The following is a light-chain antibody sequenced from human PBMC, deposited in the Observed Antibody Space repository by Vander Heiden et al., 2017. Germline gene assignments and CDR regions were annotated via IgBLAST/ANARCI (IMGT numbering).Light chain of an antibody. Sequence: DIQMTQSPSSLSASVGDRVTISCQASQDIRSYLNWYQQKAGKAPKLLIYDASNLETGVASRFSGSGSGTDFTFTISSLQPEDVATYYCLQYDNFPPTFGQGTRLEIK. CDR3: LQYDNFPPT. CDR1: QDIRSY. V-gene: IGKV1-33*01. CDR2: DAS. J-gene: IGKJ5*01.